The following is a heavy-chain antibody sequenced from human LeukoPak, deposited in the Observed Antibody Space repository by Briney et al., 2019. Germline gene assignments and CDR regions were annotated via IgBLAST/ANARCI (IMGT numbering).Heavy chain of an antibody. CDR1: GGSFNGYY. J-gene: IGHJ3*02. V-gene: IGHV4-34*01. CDR3: GLGGAIIPDAFDI. Sequence: SETLSLTCAAYGGSFNGYYWSWIRQPPGKGLEWIGEINRGGSTNYNPSLKSRATISLDTSKSQFSLKLSSVTAADTAVYYCGLGGAIIPDAFDIWGPGTMVTVSS. CDR2: INRGGST. D-gene: IGHD3-16*02.